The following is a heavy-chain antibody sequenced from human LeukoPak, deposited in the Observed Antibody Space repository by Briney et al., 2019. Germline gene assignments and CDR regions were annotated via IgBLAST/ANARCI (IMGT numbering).Heavy chain of an antibody. CDR2: TYYSGHT. CDR1: GAPITTSNHY. CDR3: AAPSGPTYYSPVDF. D-gene: IGHD1-26*01. J-gene: IGHJ4*02. V-gene: IGHV4-39*01. Sequence: PSETLSLTCTVSGAPITTSNHYWGWIRQTPGKTLEWIANTYYSGHTLYNPSLKSRALISVDTSSNQFSLRLTSVTAADTAVYYCAAPSGPTYYSPVDFWGQGTSVSVSS.